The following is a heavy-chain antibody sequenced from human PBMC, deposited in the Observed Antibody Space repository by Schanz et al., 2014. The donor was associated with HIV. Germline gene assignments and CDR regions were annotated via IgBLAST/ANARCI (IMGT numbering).Heavy chain of an antibody. CDR1: GYTFTGYY. CDR3: ARDPSGRPTSTMDV. J-gene: IGHJ6*02. CDR2: INPNSGGT. D-gene: IGHD1-26*01. V-gene: IGHV1-2*02. Sequence: QVQLVQSGAEVKKPGASVKVSCKASGYTFTGYYMHWVRQAPGQGLEWMGWINPNSGGTNYAQKFHGRVAMTRDTSMSTAFMEMTRLRSDDTAVYFCARDPSGRPTSTMDVWGQGTTVTVS.